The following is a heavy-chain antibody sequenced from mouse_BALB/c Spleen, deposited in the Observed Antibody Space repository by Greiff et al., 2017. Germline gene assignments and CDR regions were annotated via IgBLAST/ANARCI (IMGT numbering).Heavy chain of an antibody. CDR3: ARSGYYDYNRSPWFAY. Sequence: QVQLQQSGAELARPGASVKMSCKASGYSFTSYTMHWVKQRPGQGLEWLGYINPSSGYTNYNQKCKDKAILTADKSSSTAYMQLSSLTSADSAVYYCARSGYYDYNRSPWFAYWGQGTLVTVSA. J-gene: IGHJ3*01. CDR1: GYSFTSYT. D-gene: IGHD2-4*01. CDR2: INPSSGYT. V-gene: IGHV1-4*01.